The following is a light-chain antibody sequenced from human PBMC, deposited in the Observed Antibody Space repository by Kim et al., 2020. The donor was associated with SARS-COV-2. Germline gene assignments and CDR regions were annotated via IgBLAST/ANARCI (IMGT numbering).Light chain of an antibody. CDR2: LHSDGSH. J-gene: IGLJ3*02. V-gene: IGLV4-69*01. Sequence: QLVLTQSPSASASLGASVELTCTLSSGHSTYTIAWHQQHPEKGPRFLMKLHSDGSHSKGDGIPDRFSGSSSGAGRYLTISSLQSEDEADYYCQTWGAGIHWVFGGGTQLTVL. CDR3: QTWGAGIHWV. CDR1: SGHSTYT.